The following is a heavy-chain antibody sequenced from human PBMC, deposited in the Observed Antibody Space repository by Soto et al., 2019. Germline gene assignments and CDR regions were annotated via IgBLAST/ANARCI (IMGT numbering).Heavy chain of an antibody. CDR2: IYWYNDK. J-gene: IGHJ3*02. CDR3: AHLTLTYGGVIGLDAFDI. D-gene: IGHD3-16*02. CDR1: GFSLSPVGVG. Sequence: QITLKESAPTLVQPTQTLTLRCTFSGFSLSPVGVGVGWIRQPPGKALEWIAVIYWYNDKRYNPSLSNRLSINKDRSRNQVVVTTINMDPVYTGTYYCAHLTLTYGGVIGLDAFDIWGQGTLVNVSS. V-gene: IGHV2-5*01.